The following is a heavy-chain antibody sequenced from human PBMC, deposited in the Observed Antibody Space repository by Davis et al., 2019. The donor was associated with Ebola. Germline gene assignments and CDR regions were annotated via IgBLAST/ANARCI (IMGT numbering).Heavy chain of an antibody. D-gene: IGHD4-23*01. CDR1: GFTSSSYS. CDR3: ARDSTTVVSQKQFDY. Sequence: GESLKISCAASGFTSSSYSMNWLRQAPGKGLYWVSYISSISSTIYYADSVKGRFTISRDNAKNSLYLHMNSLRDEDTAVYYCARDSTTVVSQKQFDYWGQGTLVTVSS. V-gene: IGHV3-48*02. J-gene: IGHJ4*02. CDR2: ISSISSTI.